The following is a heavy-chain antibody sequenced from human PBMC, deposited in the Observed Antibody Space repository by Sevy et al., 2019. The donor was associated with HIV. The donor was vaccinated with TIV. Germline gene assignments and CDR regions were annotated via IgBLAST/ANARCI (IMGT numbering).Heavy chain of an antibody. CDR1: GFMFSSYE. CDR3: ARDLPPSATTVAHFDY. Sequence: GGSLRLSCTASGFMFSSYEMNWVRQAPGKGLEWISYISYSGSSTYYSDAVKGRFTISRDTAKNSLYLQMNSLRAEDTAVYYCARDLPPSATTVAHFDYWGQRTLVTVSS. V-gene: IGHV3-48*03. D-gene: IGHD4-17*01. CDR2: ISYSGSST. J-gene: IGHJ4*02.